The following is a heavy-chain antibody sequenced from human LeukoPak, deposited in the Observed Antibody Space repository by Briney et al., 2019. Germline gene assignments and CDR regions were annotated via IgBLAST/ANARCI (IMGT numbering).Heavy chain of an antibody. D-gene: IGHD4-11*01. Sequence: GGSLRLSCAASGFIFSRYWMSWVRQAPGKGLEWVANINEDGSGNYYVDSVKGRFTISRDNAKNSLFLQMNSLRAEDTAVYYCATSDDSPGTYWGQGTLVTASS. V-gene: IGHV3-7*01. CDR3: ATSDDSPGTY. CDR2: INEDGSGN. J-gene: IGHJ4*02. CDR1: GFIFSRYW.